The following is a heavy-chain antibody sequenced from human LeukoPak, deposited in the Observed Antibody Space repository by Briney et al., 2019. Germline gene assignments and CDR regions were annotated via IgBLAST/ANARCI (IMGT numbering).Heavy chain of an antibody. J-gene: IGHJ4*02. CDR3: ARGGATIDY. Sequence: TGGSLRLSCAASGFTFSGYSMNWVRQAPGKGLEWVSYISTSSSTIYYAASVRGRFTISRDNAKNSLYLQMDSLRDEDTAVYYCARGGATIDYWGQGTLVTVSS. CDR1: GFTFSGYS. CDR2: ISTSSSTI. D-gene: IGHD5-12*01. V-gene: IGHV3-48*02.